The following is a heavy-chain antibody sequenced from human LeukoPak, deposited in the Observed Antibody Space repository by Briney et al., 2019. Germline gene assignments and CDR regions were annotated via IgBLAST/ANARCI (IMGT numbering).Heavy chain of an antibody. V-gene: IGHV4-59*08. CDR2: IYYSGST. CDR1: GGSISSYY. D-gene: IGHD3-10*01. CDR3: ARVLNVLLWFGESPRAFDI. J-gene: IGHJ3*02. Sequence: SETLSLTCTVSGGSISSYYWSWIRQPPGKGLEWIGYIYYSGSTNYNPSLKSRVTISVDTSKNQFSLKLSSVTAADTAVYYCARVLNVLLWFGESPRAFDIWGQGTMVTVSS.